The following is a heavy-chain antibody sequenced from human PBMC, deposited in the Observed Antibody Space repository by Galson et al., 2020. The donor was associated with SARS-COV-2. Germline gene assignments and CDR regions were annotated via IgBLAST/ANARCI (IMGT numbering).Heavy chain of an antibody. V-gene: IGHV5-51*01. CDR2: IHPGDSDT. CDR3: ARSQRDYYDSSGHIRRGAFDI. J-gene: IGHJ3*02. Sequence: GSLKLSCQGSGYRLTSYWIGWVRQMPGKGLEWMGKIHPGDSDTRYSPSFQGQVNIPAHKSISTAYLQWSSLKASDTALYYCARSQRDYYDSSGHIRRGAFDIGGQGTMVTVSS. CDR1: GYRLTSYW. D-gene: IGHD3-22*01.